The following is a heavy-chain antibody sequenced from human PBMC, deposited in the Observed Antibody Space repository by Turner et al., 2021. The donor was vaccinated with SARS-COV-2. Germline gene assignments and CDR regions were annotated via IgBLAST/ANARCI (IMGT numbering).Heavy chain of an antibody. J-gene: IGHJ5*02. Sequence: EVQLVESGGGLVQPGVSLRLSCAASGFTFSNYDMHWVRQATGKGLEWVSAVGTAGDTYYPGSVKGRFTISRENGKNSLYLQMNSLRAGDTAVYYCARAKFRGLISWFDPWGQGTLVTVSS. V-gene: IGHV3-13*04. CDR1: GFTFSNYD. D-gene: IGHD3-10*01. CDR2: VGTAGDT. CDR3: ARAKFRGLISWFDP.